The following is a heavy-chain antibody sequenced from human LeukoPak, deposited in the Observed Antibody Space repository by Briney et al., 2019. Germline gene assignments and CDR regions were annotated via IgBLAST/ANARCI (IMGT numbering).Heavy chain of an antibody. Sequence: GGSLRLSCAASGFTFSSYAMHWVRQAPGKGLEYVSAISSNGGSTYYANSVKGRFTISRDNSKNTLYPQMGSLRAEDMAVYYCARGSVDDSSGYLFDYWGQGTLVTVSS. V-gene: IGHV3-64*01. D-gene: IGHD3-22*01. CDR3: ARGSVDDSSGYLFDY. CDR1: GFTFSSYA. CDR2: ISSNGGST. J-gene: IGHJ4*02.